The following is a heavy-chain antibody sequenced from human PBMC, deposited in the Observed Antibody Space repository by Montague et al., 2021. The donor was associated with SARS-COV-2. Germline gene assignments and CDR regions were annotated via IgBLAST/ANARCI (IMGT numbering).Heavy chain of an antibody. J-gene: IGHJ6*02. Sequence: CAISGDSVASNRAISSWITQSSSTGRERLGRTYYRSKWYNDYAVSVKSRISINPDTSKNQFSLQLNSVTPDDTAVYYCARLKYGMDVWGQGTTVTVSS. CDR1: GDSVASNRAI. V-gene: IGHV6-1*01. CDR3: ARLKYGMDV. CDR2: TYYRSKWYN.